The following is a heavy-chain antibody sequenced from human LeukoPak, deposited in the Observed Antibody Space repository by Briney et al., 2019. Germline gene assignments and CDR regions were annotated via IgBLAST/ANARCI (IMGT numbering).Heavy chain of an antibody. Sequence: PSETLSLTCTVSSGSIRTYYWSWLRQPPGKGLEWMGYIFYSGSTTYNPSLSSRLTISVDTSKNQFSLELSSVTAADTAVYYCARQGTSGSYLTGLDVWGQGTTVTVSS. D-gene: IGHD3-22*01. V-gene: IGHV4-59*08. CDR1: SGSIRTYY. CDR2: IFYSGST. J-gene: IGHJ6*02. CDR3: ARQGTSGSYLTGLDV.